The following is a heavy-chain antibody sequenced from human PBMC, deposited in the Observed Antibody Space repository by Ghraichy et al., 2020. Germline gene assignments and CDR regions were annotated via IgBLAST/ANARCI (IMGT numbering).Heavy chain of an antibody. D-gene: IGHD6-13*01. CDR2: TYYRSKWYN. CDR3: ARDLSSWYVGKHSAEYFQH. CDR1: GDSVSSNSAA. V-gene: IGHV6-1*01. Sequence: SQTLSLTCAISGDSVSSNSAAWNWIRQSPSRGLEWLGRTYYRSKWYNDYAVSVKSRITINPDTSKNQFSLQLNSVTPEDTAVYYCARDLSSWYVGKHSAEYFQHWGQGTLVTVSS. J-gene: IGHJ1*01.